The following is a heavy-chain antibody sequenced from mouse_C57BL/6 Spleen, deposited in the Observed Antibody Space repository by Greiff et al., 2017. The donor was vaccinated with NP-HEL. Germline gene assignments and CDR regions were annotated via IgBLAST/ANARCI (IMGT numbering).Heavy chain of an antibody. J-gene: IGHJ4*01. CDR1: GYTFPSYW. Sequence: VQLQQPGAELVRPGSSVKLSCKASGYTFPSYWMAWVKQRPGQGLEWIGNLYPSDSETHYNQKFKDKATLTVDKSSSTAYMQLSSLASEDSAVYYGARRKSRGAMDYWGQGTSVTVSS. CDR2: LYPSDSET. CDR3: ARRKSRGAMDY. V-gene: IGHV1-61*01.